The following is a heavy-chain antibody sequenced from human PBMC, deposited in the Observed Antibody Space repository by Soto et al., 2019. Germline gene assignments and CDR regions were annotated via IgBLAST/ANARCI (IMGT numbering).Heavy chain of an antibody. J-gene: IGHJ4*02. V-gene: IGHV3-33*01. CDR2: IWYDGSNK. Sequence: PGGSLRLSCAASGFTFSSYGMHWVRQAPGKGLEWVAVIWYDGSNKYYADSVKGQFTISRDNSKNTLYLQMNSLRAEDTAVYYCARDRSRPNGYGDYEVFPIDYWGQGTLVTVSS. CDR1: GFTFSSYG. D-gene: IGHD4-17*01. CDR3: ARDRSRPNGYGDYEVFPIDY.